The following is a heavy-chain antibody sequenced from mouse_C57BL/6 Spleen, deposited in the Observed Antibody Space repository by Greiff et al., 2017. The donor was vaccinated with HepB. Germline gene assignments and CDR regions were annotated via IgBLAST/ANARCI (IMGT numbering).Heavy chain of an antibody. CDR3: ARDYYYGSSYNY. CDR1: GYTFTTYW. CDR2: IYPGSGST. Sequence: QVQLQQPGAELVKPGASVKMSCKASGYTFTTYWITWVKQRPGQGLEWIGDIYPGSGSTNYNEKFKSKATLTVDTSSSTAYMQLSSLTSEDSAVYYCARDYYYGSSYNYWGQGTTLTVSS. D-gene: IGHD1-1*01. J-gene: IGHJ2*01. V-gene: IGHV1-55*01.